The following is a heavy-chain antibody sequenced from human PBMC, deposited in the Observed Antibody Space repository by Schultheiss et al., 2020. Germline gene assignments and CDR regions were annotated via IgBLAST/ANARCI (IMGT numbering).Heavy chain of an antibody. D-gene: IGHD3-22*01. Sequence: SETLSLTCAVYGGSFSGYYWSWIRQPPGKGLEWIGEINHSGSTNYNPSLKSRVTISVDTSKNQFSLKLSSVTAADTAVYYCASTNPDYYDSSAPGLWGQGTLVTVS. CDR1: GGSFSGYY. CDR3: ASTNPDYYDSSAPGL. V-gene: IGHV4-34*01. J-gene: IGHJ4*02. CDR2: INHSGST.